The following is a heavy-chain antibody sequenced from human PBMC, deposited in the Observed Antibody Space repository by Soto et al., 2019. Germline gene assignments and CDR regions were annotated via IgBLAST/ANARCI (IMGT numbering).Heavy chain of an antibody. CDR3: GRIPRYSFPTSDPLDN. D-gene: IGHD5-18*01. CDR2: IIPIFGTA. Sequence: QVHLLQSGPEMKKPGSSVPVSCKASGGTFNTYTFSWVRRAPGPGLEWMGSIIPIFGTAHYAPRFQGRLSITADQSATTTYMELTSLTSEDTAFYYCGRIPRYSFPTSDPLDNWGQGTLVTVSS. J-gene: IGHJ4*02. CDR1: GGTFNTYT. V-gene: IGHV1-69*08.